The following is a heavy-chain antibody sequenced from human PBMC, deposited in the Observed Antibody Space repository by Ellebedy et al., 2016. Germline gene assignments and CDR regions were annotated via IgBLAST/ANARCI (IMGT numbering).Heavy chain of an antibody. J-gene: IGHJ4*02. Sequence: SETLSLTCAVSGGSISSSNWWSWVRQPPGKGLEWIGEIYHSGSTNYNPSLKSRVTISVDTSKNQFSLKLSSVTAADTAVYYCARGLEEIVVVSTDYHFDYWGQGTLVTVSS. CDR1: GGSISSSNW. D-gene: IGHD3-22*01. V-gene: IGHV4-4*02. CDR3: ARGLEEIVVVSTDYHFDY. CDR2: IYHSGST.